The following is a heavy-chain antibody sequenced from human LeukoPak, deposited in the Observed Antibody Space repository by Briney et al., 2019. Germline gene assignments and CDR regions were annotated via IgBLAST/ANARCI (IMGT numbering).Heavy chain of an antibody. V-gene: IGHV3-30*02. CDR1: GFTFSDYG. J-gene: IGHJ3*02. D-gene: IGHD4-17*01. CDR3: AKDQRTVTPLNAFDI. CDR2: IRYDGTIT. Sequence: GGALRVSCAASGFTFSDYGMHWVRQAPGKGLEWVAFIRYDGTITYYRDSVKGRFTVSRDSAKSTRYLVMNSLTPEDTALYYCAKDQRTVTPLNAFDIRGQGTMVTVSS.